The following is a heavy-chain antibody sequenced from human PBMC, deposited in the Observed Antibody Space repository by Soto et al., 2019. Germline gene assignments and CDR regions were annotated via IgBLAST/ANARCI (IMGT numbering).Heavy chain of an antibody. Sequence: QITLKESGPTLVKPTQTLTLTCTFSGFSLDTSGVGVGWIRQPPGKTLEWLALIYWDDDKRYSPSLNSRLTSTKDTSKNQVVLRMTNVDPVDTATYYCAHIFDFDWVWAFEYWGQGALVPVSS. D-gene: IGHD3-9*01. CDR3: AHIFDFDWVWAFEY. V-gene: IGHV2-5*02. CDR1: GFSLDTSGVG. J-gene: IGHJ4*02. CDR2: IYWDDDK.